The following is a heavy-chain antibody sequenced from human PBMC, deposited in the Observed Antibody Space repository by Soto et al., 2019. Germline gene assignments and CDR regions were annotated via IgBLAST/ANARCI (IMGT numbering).Heavy chain of an antibody. CDR1: GGSISGYY. D-gene: IGHD5-18*01. V-gene: IGHV4-34*01. J-gene: IGHJ5*02. CDR2: INHSGST. CDR3: ARGRGYSYGYWFDP. Sequence: SETMSLTCALYGGSISGYYWSWIRHPPGKGLEWIGEINHSGSTNYNPSLKSRVTISVDTSKTQFSLKLSSVTAADTAVYYCARGRGYSYGYWFDPWGQGTLVTVSS.